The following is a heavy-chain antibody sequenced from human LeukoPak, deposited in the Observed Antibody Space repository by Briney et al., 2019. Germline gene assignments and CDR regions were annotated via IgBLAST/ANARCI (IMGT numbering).Heavy chain of an antibody. V-gene: IGHV4-59*08. CDR2: IYYSGST. D-gene: IGHD5-18*01. CDR3: ARLDTAMSYGMDV. CDR1: GGSISSYY. Sequence: SETLSLTCTVSGGSISSYYWSWIRQPPGKGLEWIGYIYYSGSTNYNPSLKSRVTISVDTSKNQFSLKLSSVTAADTAAYYCARLDTAMSYGMDVWGQGTTVTVSS. J-gene: IGHJ6*02.